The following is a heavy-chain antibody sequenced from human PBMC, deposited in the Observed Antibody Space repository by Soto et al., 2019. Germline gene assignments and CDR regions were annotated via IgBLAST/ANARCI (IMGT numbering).Heavy chain of an antibody. CDR3: ARDLPAAALPYDAFDI. Sequence: PGGSLRLSCAASGFTFSSYSMNWVRQAPGKGLEWVSSISSSSSYIYYADSVKGRFTISRDNAKNSLYLQMNSLRAEDTAVYYCARDLPAAALPYDAFDIWGQGTMVTVSS. CDR2: ISSSSSYI. J-gene: IGHJ3*02. D-gene: IGHD2-2*01. V-gene: IGHV3-21*01. CDR1: GFTFSSYS.